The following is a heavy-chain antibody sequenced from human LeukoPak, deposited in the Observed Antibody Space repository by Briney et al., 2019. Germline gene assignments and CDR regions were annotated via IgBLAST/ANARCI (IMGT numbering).Heavy chain of an antibody. CDR3: ARDPFPLYYSSSWTNWFDP. Sequence: SETLSLTCTVSGGSISSYYWSWIRQPAGKGLEWIGRIYNSGSTTYNPSLKSRVTMSVDTSKNQFSLKLSSVTAADTAVYYCARDPFPLYYSSSWTNWFDPWGQGTLVTVSS. D-gene: IGHD6-13*01. J-gene: IGHJ5*02. V-gene: IGHV4-4*07. CDR2: IYNSGST. CDR1: GGSISSYY.